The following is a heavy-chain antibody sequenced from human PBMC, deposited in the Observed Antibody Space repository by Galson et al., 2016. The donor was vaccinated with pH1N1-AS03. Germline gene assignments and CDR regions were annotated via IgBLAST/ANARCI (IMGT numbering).Heavy chain of an antibody. D-gene: IGHD3-10*01. V-gene: IGHV3-30*18. CDR1: GFTFSDSG. Sequence: SLRLSCAASGFTFSDSGMHWVRQPPGKGLEWVAVISKDARGKFYADSVKGRFTISRDNSHNTVYLHMNSLGTEDTAVYYCAKMLRGITAVGFESWGQGILVIVSS. CDR2: ISKDARGK. CDR3: AKMLRGITAVGFES. J-gene: IGHJ5*01.